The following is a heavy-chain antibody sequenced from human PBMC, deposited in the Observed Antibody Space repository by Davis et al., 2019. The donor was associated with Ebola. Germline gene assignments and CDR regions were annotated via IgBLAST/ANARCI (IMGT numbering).Heavy chain of an antibody. CDR1: GGSISSYY. Sequence: SETLSLTCTVSGGSISSYYWSWNRQPPGKGLEWIGYIYYSGSTNYNPSLKSRVTISVDTSKNQFSLKLSSVTAADTAVYYCARDVSLAAAGYGMDVWGKGTTVTVSS. J-gene: IGHJ6*04. CDR2: IYYSGST. V-gene: IGHV4-59*01. CDR3: ARDVSLAAAGYGMDV. D-gene: IGHD6-13*01.